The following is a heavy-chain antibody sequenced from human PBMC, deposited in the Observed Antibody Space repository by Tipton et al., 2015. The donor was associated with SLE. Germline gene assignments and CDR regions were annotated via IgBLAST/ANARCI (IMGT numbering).Heavy chain of an antibody. CDR3: ARGTAYSSDDL. J-gene: IGHJ2*01. D-gene: IGHD3-22*01. V-gene: IGHV4-61*09. CDR1: GGSIRSGNYY. CDR2: ISSSGTT. Sequence: LRLSCIVSGGSIRSGNYYWDWIRQPAGKGLGWIGHISSSGTTYYNPSLRSRVIISVDTSKSQFSLNLNSVTAADTGVYYCARGTAYSSDDLWGRGTLVTVSS.